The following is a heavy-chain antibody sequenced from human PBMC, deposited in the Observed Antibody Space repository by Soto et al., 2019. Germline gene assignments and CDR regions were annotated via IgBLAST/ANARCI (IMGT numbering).Heavy chain of an antibody. V-gene: IGHV3-11*01. CDR3: AIDRSDCRGGSCYHKSFDI. J-gene: IGHJ3*02. Sequence: QVQLVESGGGLVKPGGSLRLSCAASGFTVSGYYMSWIRQAPGKGLEWVSYISSSGSTTYYADSVKGRFTISRDTAKNALFLQMNRLRAEDTAVYYCAIDRSDCRGGSCYHKSFDIWGQGTVVTVSS. D-gene: IGHD2-15*01. CDR2: ISSSGSTT. CDR1: GFTVSGYY.